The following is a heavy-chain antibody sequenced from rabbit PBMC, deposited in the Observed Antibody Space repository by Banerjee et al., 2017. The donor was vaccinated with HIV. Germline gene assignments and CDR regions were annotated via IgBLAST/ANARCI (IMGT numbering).Heavy chain of an antibody. CDR1: GFSFSNKYV. D-gene: IGHD4-2*01. CDR3: ARDVHDGGAAGYYFNF. CDR2: INTSSGNT. J-gene: IGHJ4*01. V-gene: IGHV1S45*01. Sequence: QEQLEESGGDLVKPEGSLTLTCTASGFSFSNKYVMCWVRQAPGKGLEWIGCINTSSGNTVYASWAKGRFTISKTSSTTVTLQMTSLTAADTATYFCARDVHDGGAAGYYFNFWGPGTLVAVS.